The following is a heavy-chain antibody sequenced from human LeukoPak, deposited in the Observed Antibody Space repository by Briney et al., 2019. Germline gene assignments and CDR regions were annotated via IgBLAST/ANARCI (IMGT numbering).Heavy chain of an antibody. Sequence: PGGSLRLSCAPSGFTLSSYEMNWVRQAPGKGLEWISYITTSGTSTYYAASVKGRFTISRDNGKTALSLQMNSLRAEDTAVYYCVVHSATSCYWGQGTLVTVSS. V-gene: IGHV3-48*03. CDR2: ITTSGTST. CDR1: GFTLSSYE. J-gene: IGHJ4*02. D-gene: IGHD1-26*01. CDR3: VVHSATSCY.